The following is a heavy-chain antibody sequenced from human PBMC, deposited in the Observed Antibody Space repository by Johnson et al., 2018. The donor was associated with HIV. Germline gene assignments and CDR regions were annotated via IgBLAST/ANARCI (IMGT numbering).Heavy chain of an antibody. V-gene: IGHV3-30*04. Sequence: QVQLVESGGGVVQPGRSLRLSCAASGFTFSSYAMHWVRQAPGKGLEWVAVISYDGSNKYYTDSVKGRFTISRDNSKNTLYLQMNSLRPEDTALYYCAKDHPISVWGQGTMVTVSS. CDR2: ISYDGSNK. CDR3: AKDHPISV. CDR1: GFTFSSYA. J-gene: IGHJ3*01.